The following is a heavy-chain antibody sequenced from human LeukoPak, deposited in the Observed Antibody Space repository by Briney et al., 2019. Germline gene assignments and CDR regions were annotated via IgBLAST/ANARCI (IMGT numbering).Heavy chain of an antibody. CDR1: GVSISTYY. D-gene: IGHD5-18*01. CDR2: VSYSGST. Sequence: SETLSLTCSVSGVSISTYYWSWIRQPPGKGLEWIGYVSYSGSTNYNPSLKSRVTISVDTSKNQFSLKLSSVTATDTAVYVCARVNTAMTYYYYYYMDVWGKGTTVTVSS. J-gene: IGHJ6*03. CDR3: ARVNTAMTYYYYYYMDV. V-gene: IGHV4-59*01.